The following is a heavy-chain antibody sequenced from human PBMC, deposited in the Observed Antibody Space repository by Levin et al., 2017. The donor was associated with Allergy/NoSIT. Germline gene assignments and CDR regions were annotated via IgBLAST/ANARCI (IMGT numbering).Heavy chain of an antibody. V-gene: IGHV5-51*01. CDR2: IYPGDSDT. CDR1: GYSITNYW. Sequence: GESLKISCKGSGYSITNYWIAWVRQVPGKGLEWMGIIYPGDSDTRYNPSFQGQVTLSADKSISTAYLQWNSLKASDTAMYYCARSTGDSFDIWGRGTMVTVSS. CDR3: ARSTGDSFDI. J-gene: IGHJ3*02.